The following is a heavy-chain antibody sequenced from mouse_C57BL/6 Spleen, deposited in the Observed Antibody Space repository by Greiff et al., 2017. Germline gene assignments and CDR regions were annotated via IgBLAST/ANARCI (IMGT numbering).Heavy chain of an antibody. J-gene: IGHJ4*01. CDR2: ISSGSSTI. D-gene: IGHD2-10*01. Sequence: EVKVVESGGGLVKPGGSLKLSCAASGFTFSDYGMHWVRQAPEKGLEWVAYISSGSSTIYYADTVKGRFTISRDNAKNTLFLQMTSLRSEDTAMYYCARKDSLLRYAMDYWGQGTSVTVSS. CDR3: ARKDSLLRYAMDY. CDR1: GFTFSDYG. V-gene: IGHV5-17*01.